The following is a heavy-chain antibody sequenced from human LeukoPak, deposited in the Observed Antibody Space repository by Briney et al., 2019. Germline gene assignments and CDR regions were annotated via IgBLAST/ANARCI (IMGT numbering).Heavy chain of an antibody. CDR2: ISSSSSTI. J-gene: IGHJ4*02. CDR1: GFTFSSYS. CDR3: ARFALKTPPTD. Sequence: GGSLRLSCAASGFTFSSYSMNWVRQAPGKGLEWVSYISSSSSTIYYADSVKGRFAISRDNAKNSLYLQMNSLRAEDTAVYYCARFALKTPPTDWGQGTLVTVSS. V-gene: IGHV3-48*01.